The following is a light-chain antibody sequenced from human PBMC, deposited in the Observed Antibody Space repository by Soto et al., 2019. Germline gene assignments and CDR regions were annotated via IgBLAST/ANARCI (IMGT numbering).Light chain of an antibody. CDR2: EVS. Sequence: QSALTQPASVSGSPGQSITISCTGTSSDVGGYNYVSWYQQHPGKAPKLMIYEVSNRPSGVSNRFSGSTSGNTASLTISGLQSEDEADYYCSSYTSSSTLWVFGGGTKLTVL. CDR1: SSDVGGYNY. V-gene: IGLV2-14*01. J-gene: IGLJ3*02. CDR3: SSYTSSSTLWV.